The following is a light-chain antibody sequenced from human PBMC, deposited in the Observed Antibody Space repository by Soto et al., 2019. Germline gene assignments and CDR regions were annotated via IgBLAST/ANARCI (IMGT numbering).Light chain of an antibody. CDR3: QQYNTWPRT. CDR2: GAS. V-gene: IGKV3-15*01. J-gene: IGKJ1*01. Sequence: EIVMPQSPATLSVSPGERATLSCRASQCIKDYVAWFQQKPGQAPRLLIYGASTRATAIPARFSGSGSGTEFTLSISSLQSEDFAVYYCQQYNTWPRTFGQGTKVETK. CDR1: QCIKDY.